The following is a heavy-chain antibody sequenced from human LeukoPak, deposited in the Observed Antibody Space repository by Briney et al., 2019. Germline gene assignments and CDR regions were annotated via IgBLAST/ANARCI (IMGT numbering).Heavy chain of an antibody. CDR2: IWYVGSNK. D-gene: IGHD3-22*01. CDR1: GFTFSSYG. CDR3: ARVHDSSGYYLD. V-gene: IGHV3-33*01. J-gene: IGHJ4*02. Sequence: GRSLRLSCAASGFTFSSYGMHWVRQAPGKGLEWVAVIWYVGSNKYYADSVKGRFTISRDNSKNTLYLQMNSLRAEDTAVYYCARVHDSSGYYLDWGQGTLVTVSS.